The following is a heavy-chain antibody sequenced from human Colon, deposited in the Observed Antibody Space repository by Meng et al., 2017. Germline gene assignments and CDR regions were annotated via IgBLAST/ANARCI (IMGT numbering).Heavy chain of an antibody. D-gene: IGHD5-18*01. CDR1: GGSIGSNSYH. V-gene: IGHV4-39*01. J-gene: IGHJ5*01. CDR2: IDYSGTT. CDR3: SRRINTAGGWFDS. Sequence: QLHLQESGPGLVKASETLSRTCTVSGGSIGSNSYHWGWIRQPPGKGLEWVGTIDYSGTTYSNSSLKSRVTISLDTSRNQFSLKLTSVTAADTAVYYCSRRINTAGGWFDSWGQGTLVTVSS.